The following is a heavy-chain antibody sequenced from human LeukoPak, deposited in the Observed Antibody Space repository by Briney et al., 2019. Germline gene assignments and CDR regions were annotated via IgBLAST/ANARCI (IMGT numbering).Heavy chain of an antibody. J-gene: IGHJ5*02. CDR3: ARDPFCSSSTGCYFEDWFDP. V-gene: IGHV3-20*04. CDR2: ITWNGDKT. CDR1: GFTFSSYG. D-gene: IGHD2-2*01. Sequence: PGGSLRLSCAASGFTFSSYGMYWVRQAPGKGLEWVSGITWNGDKTGYADSARGRFAISRDNTKKSLYLQMSSLRAEDTALYYCARDPFCSSSTGCYFEDWFDPWGPGTLVTVSS.